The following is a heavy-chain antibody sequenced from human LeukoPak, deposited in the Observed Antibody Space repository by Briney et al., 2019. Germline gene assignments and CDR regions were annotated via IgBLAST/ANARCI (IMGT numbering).Heavy chain of an antibody. CDR3: ASHYDILTGLAYFDY. V-gene: IGHV4-59*12. Sequence: PSETLSLTCTVSGGSISSYYWSWIRRPPGKGLEWIGSIYSSGSTYYNPSLKSPFTISVDTSKNQFSLKLSSVTAADTAIYYCASHYDILTGLAYFDYWGQGTLVTVSS. J-gene: IGHJ4*02. CDR2: IYSSGST. D-gene: IGHD3-9*01. CDR1: GGSISSYY.